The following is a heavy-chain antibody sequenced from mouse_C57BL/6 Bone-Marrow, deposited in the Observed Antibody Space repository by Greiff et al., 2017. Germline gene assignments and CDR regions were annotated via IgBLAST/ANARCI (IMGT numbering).Heavy chain of an antibody. V-gene: IGHV5-4*01. J-gene: IGHJ3*01. CDR2: ISDGGSYT. CDR1: GFTFSSYA. D-gene: IGHD2-3*01. CDR3: ARDDGTRAY. Sequence: DVMLVESGGGLVKPGGSLKLSCAASGFTFSSYAMSWVRQTPEKRLEWVATISDGGSYTYYTDNVKGRFTSSRDNAKNNLYLQMSHLKSEDTAMYYCARDDGTRAYWGQGTLVTVSA.